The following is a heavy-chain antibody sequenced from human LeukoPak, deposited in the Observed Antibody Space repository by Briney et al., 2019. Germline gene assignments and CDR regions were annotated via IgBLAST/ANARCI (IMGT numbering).Heavy chain of an antibody. CDR1: GGSISSYY. D-gene: IGHD3-22*01. V-gene: IGHV4-4*07. J-gene: IGHJ3*02. CDR3: ARDQTYYDSSGYSLYAFDI. CDR2: IYTSGST. Sequence: KSSETLSLTCTVSGGSISSYYWSWIRQPAGKGLEWIGRIYTSGSTNYNPSLKSRVTMSVDTSKNQFSLKLSSVTAADTAVYYCARDQTYYDSSGYSLYAFDIWGQGTMVTVSP.